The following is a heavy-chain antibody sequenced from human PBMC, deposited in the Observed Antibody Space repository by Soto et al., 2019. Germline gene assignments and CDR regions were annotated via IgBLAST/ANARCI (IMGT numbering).Heavy chain of an antibody. J-gene: IGHJ3*02. CDR1: GFTFSDHY. V-gene: IGHV3-72*01. D-gene: IGHD4-17*01. Sequence: GGSLRLSCAASGFTFSDHYMDWVRQAPGKGLEWVGRTRNKANSYTTEYAASVKGRFTISRDDSKNSLYLQMNSLKTEDTAVYYCARERYHGHYGDYGDAFDIWGQGTMVTVSS. CDR2: TRNKANSYTT. CDR3: ARERYHGHYGDYGDAFDI.